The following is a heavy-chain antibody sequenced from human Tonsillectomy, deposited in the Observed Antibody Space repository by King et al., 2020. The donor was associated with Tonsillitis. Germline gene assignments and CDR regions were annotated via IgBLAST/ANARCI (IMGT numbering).Heavy chain of an antibody. CDR3: AREPARITIVGVVSRTDAFDI. CDR1: GGSISSGSYY. D-gene: IGHD3-3*01. V-gene: IGHV4-61*02. Sequence: VQLQESGPGLVKPSQTLSLTCTVSGGSISSGSYYWSWIRQPPGKGLEWIGRIYTSWSTNYNPSPKSRVTMSVDTSKNQFSLKLSSVTAADTAVYYCAREPARITIVGVVSRTDAFDIWGQGTMVTVSS. CDR2: IYTSWST. J-gene: IGHJ3*02.